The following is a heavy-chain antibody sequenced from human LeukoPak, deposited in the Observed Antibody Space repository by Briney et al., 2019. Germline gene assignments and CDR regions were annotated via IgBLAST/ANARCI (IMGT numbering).Heavy chain of an antibody. CDR3: ARGSRHFDY. J-gene: IGHJ4*02. Sequence: YPGGSLRLSCAASVFTFSSYSMNWVRQAPGKGLEWVSSISSSSSYIYYADSVKGRFTISRDNAKNSLSLQMNSLRAEDTAVYYCARGSRHFDYWGQGTLVTVSS. CDR2: ISSSSSYI. V-gene: IGHV3-21*01. D-gene: IGHD1-26*01. CDR1: VFTFSSYS.